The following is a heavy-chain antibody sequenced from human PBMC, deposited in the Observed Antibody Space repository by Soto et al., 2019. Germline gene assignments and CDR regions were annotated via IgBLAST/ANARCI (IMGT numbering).Heavy chain of an antibody. D-gene: IGHD2-2*01. CDR2: ILSSSGVI. J-gene: IGHJ6*03. Sequence: EVQLVESGGGLVQPGGSLRLSCAASGFTFGSYSMNWVRQAPGKGLEWVSFILSSSGVIYYADSVKGRFTISRDNAKNSLYLPMNSLRAEDTAVYYCARDLRAPLAAPAMPYYMDVWGKGTTVTVSS. V-gene: IGHV3-48*01. CDR1: GFTFGSYS. CDR3: ARDLRAPLAAPAMPYYMDV.